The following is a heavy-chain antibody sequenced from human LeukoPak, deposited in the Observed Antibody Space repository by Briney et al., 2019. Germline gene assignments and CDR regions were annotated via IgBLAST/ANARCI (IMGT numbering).Heavy chain of an antibody. CDR2: ISSSSSYI. CDR1: GFTFSNYG. Sequence: GGTLRLSCAASGFTFSNYGMHWVRQAPGKGLEWVSSISSSSSYIYYADSVKGRFTISRDNAKNSLYLQMNSLRAEDTAVYYCAREGSSSSFDYWGQGTLVTVSS. CDR3: AREGSSSSFDY. J-gene: IGHJ4*02. D-gene: IGHD6-6*01. V-gene: IGHV3-21*01.